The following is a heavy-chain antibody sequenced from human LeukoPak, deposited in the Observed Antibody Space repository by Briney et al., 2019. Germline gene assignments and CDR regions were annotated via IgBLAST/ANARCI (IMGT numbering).Heavy chain of an antibody. D-gene: IGHD4-11*01. J-gene: IGHJ4*02. V-gene: IGHV3-74*01. CDR3: TGHHQAYSRTY. CDR1: GFTFSSYW. Sequence: GGSLVLSCAGSGFTFSSYWMHWVRQAPGKGLGWVSRISTDASSTTYADSVKGRFTISRDNAKGTLYLQMSSLRAEDTAVYYCTGHHQAYSRTYWGQGTLVTVSS. CDR2: ISTDASST.